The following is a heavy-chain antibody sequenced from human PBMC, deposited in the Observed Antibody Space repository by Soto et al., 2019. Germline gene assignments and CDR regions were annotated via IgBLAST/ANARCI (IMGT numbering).Heavy chain of an antibody. CDR2: IYYSGST. D-gene: IGHD1-1*01. J-gene: IGHJ5*02. Sequence: PSETLSLTCTVSGGSISSSSYYWGWIRQPPGKGLEWIGSIYYSGSTYYNPSLKSRVTISVDTSKNQFSLKLSSVTAADTAVYYCARDMHAGFNHYFDPWGQGGLVT. CDR1: GGSISSSSYY. V-gene: IGHV4-39*02. CDR3: ARDMHAGFNHYFDP.